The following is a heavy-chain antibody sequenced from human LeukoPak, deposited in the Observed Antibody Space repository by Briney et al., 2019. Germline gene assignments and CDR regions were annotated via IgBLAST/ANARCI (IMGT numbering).Heavy chain of an antibody. CDR2: ISTSDT. CDR3: AKEPVAGAYYFDY. D-gene: IGHD6-19*01. Sequence: GGSLRLSCAASGFTFSDYRMGWVRQAPGKGLEWVSAISTSDTYYADSVSGRFTISRDNSKNTLYLQMNSLRAEDTAVYYCAKEPVAGAYYFDYWGQGTLVTVSS. CDR1: GFTFSDYR. V-gene: IGHV3-23*01. J-gene: IGHJ4*02.